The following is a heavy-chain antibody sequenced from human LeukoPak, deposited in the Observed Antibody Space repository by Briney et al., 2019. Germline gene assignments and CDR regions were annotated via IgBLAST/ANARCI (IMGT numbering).Heavy chain of an antibody. V-gene: IGHV1-18*01. Sequence: RASVKVSCKASGYTFSSYGITWVRQAPGQGLEWMGWISAYNGNTKSAQKLQGRVTMTTDTSTSTAYMELRSLRSDDTAVYYCARLPWIQPNDYWGQGTLVTVSS. J-gene: IGHJ4*02. CDR2: ISAYNGNT. CDR3: ARLPWIQPNDY. D-gene: IGHD5-18*01. CDR1: GYTFSSYG.